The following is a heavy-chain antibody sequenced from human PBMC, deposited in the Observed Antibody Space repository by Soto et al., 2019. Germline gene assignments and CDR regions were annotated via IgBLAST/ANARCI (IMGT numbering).Heavy chain of an antibody. CDR3: ARDRIGGTVFGGYCDC. CDR2: IWYGGSNK. J-gene: IGHJ4*02. V-gene: IGHV3-33*01. Sequence: QKYLVESGGGVVQPGGSLSLSCVASGSIFSGYGMHWVRQAPGKGLEWVAVIWYGGSNKYYADSVKGRFTISRDNSKNMLYLRMDSLSAEDTGVYYCARDRIGGTVFGGYCDCWGQGTLVTVSS. D-gene: IGHD2-15*01. CDR1: GSIFSGYG.